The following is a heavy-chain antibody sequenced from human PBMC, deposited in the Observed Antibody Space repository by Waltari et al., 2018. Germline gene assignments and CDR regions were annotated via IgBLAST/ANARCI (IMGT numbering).Heavy chain of an antibody. D-gene: IGHD2-21*01. CDR2: IHYSGST. J-gene: IGHJ4*01. CDR3: ARYGEVPASYFFDY. CDR1: GESFLGYF. V-gene: IGHV4-34*01. Sequence: QVQLHQWGAGQLKPSETLSLTCAVSGESFLGYFWSWIRRSPGKGLEWLGSIHYSGSTNYTPTLGRRLSLSVHTTKKRFSLSLTSVTAADAALYFCARYGEVPASYFFDYWGQGTLVTVSS.